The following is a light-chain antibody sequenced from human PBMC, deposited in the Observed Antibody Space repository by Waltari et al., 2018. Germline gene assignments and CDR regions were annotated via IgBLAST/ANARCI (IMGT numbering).Light chain of an antibody. J-gene: IGKJ4*01. CDR3: RQRSNWPPELT. CDR1: QSVGTS. V-gene: IGKV3-11*01. CDR2: DAS. Sequence: EIVLTQSPATLPSSPGERATLSCRASQSVGTSLAWYQQKPGQAPRILIWDASNRARGTPARFSGSGSGTDVTPTISGLEPEEFAVYYCRQRSNWPPELTFGGGTKVEIK.